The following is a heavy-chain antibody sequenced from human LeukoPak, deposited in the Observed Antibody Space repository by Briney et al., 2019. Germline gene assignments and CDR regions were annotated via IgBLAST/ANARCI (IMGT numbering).Heavy chain of an antibody. J-gene: IGHJ4*02. CDR1: GGSISSGAYS. Sequence: PSETLSLTCAVSGGSISSGAYSWNWIRQPPGKGLEWIGFMRQGGSTFYNPSFTSRVIISADRSRHHFSLSVTSVTAADTAVYFCARAPGFGSNLGFDNWGQGTLVTVSS. D-gene: IGHD4-23*01. CDR2: MRQGGST. CDR3: ARAPGFGSNLGFDN. V-gene: IGHV4-30-2*01.